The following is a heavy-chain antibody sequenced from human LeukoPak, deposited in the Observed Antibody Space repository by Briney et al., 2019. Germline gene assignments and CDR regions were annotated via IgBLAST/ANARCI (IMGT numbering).Heavy chain of an antibody. CDR1: GFTFSSYA. Sequence: GSLRLSCSASGFTFSSYAMHWVRQAPGKGLEYVSSTDSSGGSTYYAESVKGRFTISRDNAKSSLYLQMNSLRAEDTAVYYCARSPYGDFDYWGQGTLVTVSS. CDR3: ARSPYGDFDY. J-gene: IGHJ4*02. D-gene: IGHD3-10*01. V-gene: IGHV3-64*04. CDR2: TDSSGGST.